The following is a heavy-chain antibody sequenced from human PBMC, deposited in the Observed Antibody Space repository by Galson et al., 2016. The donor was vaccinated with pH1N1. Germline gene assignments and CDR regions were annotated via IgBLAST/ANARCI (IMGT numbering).Heavy chain of an antibody. D-gene: IGHD3-9*01. CDR3: ARETPSPSPTVLRYFDWSRGLSAFDM. CDR1: GFTFSNHD. CDR2: INTKTGNP. J-gene: IGHJ3*02. V-gene: IGHV7-4-1*02. Sequence: SVKVSCKASGFTFSNHDINWVRQAPGQGLEWMGWINTKTGNPTYAQGFTGRFVFSLDTSVNTAYLQINSLKADDTAVYYCARETPSPSPTVLRYFDWSRGLSAFDMWGRGTLVTVSS.